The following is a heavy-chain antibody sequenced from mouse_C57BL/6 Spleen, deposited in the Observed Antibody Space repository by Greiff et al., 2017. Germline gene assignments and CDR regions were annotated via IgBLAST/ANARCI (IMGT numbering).Heavy chain of an antibody. J-gene: IGHJ4*01. CDR1: GFTFSSYA. D-gene: IGHD1-1*01. CDR2: ISDGGSYT. CDR3: AREGYGSSYDAMDY. V-gene: IGHV5-4*01. Sequence: EVNVVESGGGLVKPGGSLKLSCAASGFTFSSYAMSWVRQTPEKRLEWVATISDGGSYTYYPDNVKGRFTISRDNAKNNLYLQMSHLKSEDTAMYYCAREGYGSSYDAMDYWGQGTSVTVSS.